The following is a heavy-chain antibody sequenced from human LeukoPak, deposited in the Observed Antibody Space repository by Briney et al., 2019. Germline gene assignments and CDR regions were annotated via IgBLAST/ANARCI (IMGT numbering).Heavy chain of an antibody. V-gene: IGHV4-59*01. CDR3: ARTTGGILDY. J-gene: IGHJ4*02. CDR2: IYYSGST. CDR1: GGSISSYY. Sequence: SETLSLTCTVSGGSISSYYWSWIRQPPGKGLEWIGYIYYSGSTNYNPSLKSRVTISVDTSKNQFSLKLSSVTAADTAVYYCARTTGGILDYWGQGTLVTVSS. D-gene: IGHD3-16*01.